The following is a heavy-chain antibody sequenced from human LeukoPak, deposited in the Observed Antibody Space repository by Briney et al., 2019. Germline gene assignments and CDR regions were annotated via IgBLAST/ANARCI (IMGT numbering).Heavy chain of an antibody. CDR2: ISGNGGVI. V-gene: IGHV3-11*04. Sequence: GGSLRLSCAASGFTFSDNYMTWVRQAPGKGLEWLSYISGNGGVIQYADSVKGRFTISRDNAKNLLYLQMDSLRVEDTAIYYCARDPRTVRIWGQETLVTVSS. J-gene: IGHJ4*02. D-gene: IGHD1-1*01. CDR3: ARDPRTVRI. CDR1: GFTFSDNY.